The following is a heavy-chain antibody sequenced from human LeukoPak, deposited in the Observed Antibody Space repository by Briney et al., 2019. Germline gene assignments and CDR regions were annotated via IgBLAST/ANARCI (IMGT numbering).Heavy chain of an antibody. CDR2: IIPIFGTA. D-gene: IGHD1-26*01. CDR1: GGTFSSYA. J-gene: IGHJ4*02. Sequence: SVKVSCKASGGTFSSYAISWVRQAPGQGLEWMGGIIPIFGTANYAQKFQGRVTITTDESTSTAYMELSSLRSEDTAVYYCARAIVSYSGFYHFDYWGQGTLVTVSS. CDR3: ARAIVSYSGFYHFDY. V-gene: IGHV1-69*05.